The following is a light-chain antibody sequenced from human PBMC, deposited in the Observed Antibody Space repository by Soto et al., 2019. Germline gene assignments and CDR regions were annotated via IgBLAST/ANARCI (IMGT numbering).Light chain of an antibody. Sequence: DIQMTQSPSSLSASVGVRVTITCRASQSISSYLNWYQQKPGKAPKLLIYAASSLQSGVPSRFSGSGSGTDFTLTISRLEPEDFATYYCQQSYSTPQTSGQGTKLEIK. CDR1: QSISSY. CDR3: QQSYSTPQT. CDR2: AAS. V-gene: IGKV1-39*01. J-gene: IGKJ2*01.